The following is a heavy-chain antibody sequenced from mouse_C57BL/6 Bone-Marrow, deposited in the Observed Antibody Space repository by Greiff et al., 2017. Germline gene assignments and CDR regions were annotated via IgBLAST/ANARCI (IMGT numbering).Heavy chain of an antibody. J-gene: IGHJ1*03. CDR2: IRNKANGYTT. CDR1: GFTFTDYY. V-gene: IGHV7-3*01. Sequence: EVKVVESGGGLVQPGGSLSLSCAASGFTFTDYYMSWVRQPPGKALEWLGFIRNKANGYTTEYSASVKGRFTISRDNSQSILYLQMNALRAEDSATYYCARPPYDGYLWYFDVWGTGTTVTVSS. CDR3: ARPPYDGYLWYFDV. D-gene: IGHD2-3*01.